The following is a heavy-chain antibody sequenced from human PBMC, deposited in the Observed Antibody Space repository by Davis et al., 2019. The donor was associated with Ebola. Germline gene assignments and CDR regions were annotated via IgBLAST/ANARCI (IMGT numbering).Heavy chain of an antibody. CDR1: GFILSGSS. D-gene: IGHD2/OR15-2a*01. J-gene: IGHJ6*02. Sequence: GGSLRLSCAASGFILSGSSLHWVRQASGKGLEWVGRFRSKIDGAATSYGASVEGRFTISRDDSKNTAYLQMNSLKTEDTAVYYCTRGAPYFMDVWGQGTTVTVSS. V-gene: IGHV3-73*01. CDR2: FRSKIDGAAT. CDR3: TRGAPYFMDV.